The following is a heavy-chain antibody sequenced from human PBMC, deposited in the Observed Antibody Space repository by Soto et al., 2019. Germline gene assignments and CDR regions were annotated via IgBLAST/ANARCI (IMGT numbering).Heavy chain of an antibody. CDR3: ARSRPYSSSWSYYYYYGMDV. J-gene: IGHJ6*02. D-gene: IGHD6-13*01. CDR2: IYHSGSA. CDR1: GGSISSNHL. V-gene: IGHV4-4*02. Sequence: WETLSLTCAVSGGSISSNHLWSWVRQSPGKGLEWIGEIYHSGSATYNPSLKSRVTISVDKSNNQFFLSLRSVTAADTAVYYCARSRPYSSSWSYYYYYGMDVWGQGTTVTVSS.